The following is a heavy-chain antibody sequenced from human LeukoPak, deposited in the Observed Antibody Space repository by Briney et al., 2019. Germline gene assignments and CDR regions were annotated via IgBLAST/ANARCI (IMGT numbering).Heavy chain of an antibody. D-gene: IGHD2-21*02. V-gene: IGHV3-23*01. CDR3: AKDPGFTQGGDSYYFDY. J-gene: IGHJ4*02. CDR1: GFTFSSYA. Sequence: GGSLRLSCAASGFTFSSYAMSWVRQAPGKGLEWVSAISGSGGSTYYADSVKGRFTISRDNSKNTLYLQMNSLRAEDTAVYYCAKDPGFTQGGDSYYFDYWGQGTLVTVSS. CDR2: ISGSGGST.